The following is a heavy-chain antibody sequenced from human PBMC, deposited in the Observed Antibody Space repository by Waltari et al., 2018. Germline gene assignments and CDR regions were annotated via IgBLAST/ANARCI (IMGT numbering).Heavy chain of an antibody. D-gene: IGHD6-19*01. J-gene: IGHJ4*02. CDR1: GFTFSSYW. Sequence: EVQLVESGGGLVQPGGSLRLSCAASGFTFSSYWMSWVRQAPGKGLEWVANIKQDGSEKYYGDSVKGRFTISRDNAKNSLYLQMNSLRAEDTAVYYCARVPGSSGWYTDYWGQGTLVTVSS. CDR3: ARVPGSSGWYTDY. V-gene: IGHV3-7*04. CDR2: IKQDGSEK.